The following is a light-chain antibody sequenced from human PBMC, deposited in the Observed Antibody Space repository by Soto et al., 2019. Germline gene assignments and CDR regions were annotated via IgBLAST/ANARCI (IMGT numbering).Light chain of an antibody. CDR3: SSYRGSSTLAV. V-gene: IGLV2-14*01. CDR2: EVT. Sequence: QSVLTQPASVSGSPGQSITISCTGTSSDVGGYNYVSWYQLHPGKAPNLMIYEVTNRPSGVSNRFSGSKSGNTASLTISGLQAEDEADYYCSSYRGSSTLAVFGTGTKVTVL. CDR1: SSDVGGYNY. J-gene: IGLJ1*01.